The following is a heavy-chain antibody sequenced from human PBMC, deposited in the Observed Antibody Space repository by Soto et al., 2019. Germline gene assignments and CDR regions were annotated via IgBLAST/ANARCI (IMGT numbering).Heavy chain of an antibody. CDR3: ATRIAAAGRGYYYYGMDV. Sequence: QVQLVQSGAEVKKPGSSVKVSCKASGGTFSSYAISWVRQAPGQGLEWMGGIIPIFGIANYAQKFQGRVTITADESTSTAYMELSSLRSEDTAVYYCATRIAAAGRGYYYYGMDVWGQGTTVTVSS. J-gene: IGHJ6*02. CDR2: IIPIFGIA. V-gene: IGHV1-69*01. D-gene: IGHD6-13*01. CDR1: GGTFSSYA.